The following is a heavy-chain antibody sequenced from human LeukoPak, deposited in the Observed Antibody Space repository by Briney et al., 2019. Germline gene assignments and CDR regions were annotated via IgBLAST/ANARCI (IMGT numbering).Heavy chain of an antibody. D-gene: IGHD3-10*01. J-gene: IGHJ4*02. Sequence: SVKVSCKASGGTFSSYAISWVRQAPGQGLEWMGGIIPIFGTANYAQKFQGGVTITADESTSTAYMELSSLRSEDTAVYYCARASQYYYGSGSSYSFDYWGQGTLVTVSS. CDR1: GGTFSSYA. V-gene: IGHV1-69*13. CDR3: ARASQYYYGSGSSYSFDY. CDR2: IIPIFGTA.